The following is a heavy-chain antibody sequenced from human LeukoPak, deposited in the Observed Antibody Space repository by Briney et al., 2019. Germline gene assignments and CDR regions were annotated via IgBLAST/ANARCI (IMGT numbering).Heavy chain of an antibody. D-gene: IGHD6-19*01. CDR3: AREPPIAVGGLIDY. V-gene: IGHV3-7*03. J-gene: IGHJ4*02. CDR2: IKQDGSEK. CDR1: GFTFSSYW. Sequence: PGGSLRLSCAASGFTFSSYWMSWVRQAPGKGLEWVANIKQDGSEKYYVDSVKGRFTISRDDAKNSLYLQMNSLRAEDTAVYYCAREPPIAVGGLIDYWGQGSLVTVSS.